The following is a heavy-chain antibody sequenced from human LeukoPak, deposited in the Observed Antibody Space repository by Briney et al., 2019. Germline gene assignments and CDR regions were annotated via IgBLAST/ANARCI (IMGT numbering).Heavy chain of an antibody. CDR2: IYPGDSDT. D-gene: IGHD6-13*01. CDR1: GYSFTSYW. V-gene: IGHV5-51*01. Sequence: PGESLKISCKCSGYSFTSYWIGWVRPMPGKGLEWMGIIYPGDSDTRYNPSFQGHVTISADKSISIAYLQWSSLKASDTAMYYCARYSSTWGACVDYWGQGTTVTVSS. CDR3: ARYSSTWGACVDY. J-gene: IGHJ4*02.